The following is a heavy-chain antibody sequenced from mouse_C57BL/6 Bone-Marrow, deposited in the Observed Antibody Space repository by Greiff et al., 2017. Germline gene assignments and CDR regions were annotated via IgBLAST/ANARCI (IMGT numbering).Heavy chain of an antibody. CDR2: ISNGGGST. CDR3: ARRYDYGYYYAMDY. D-gene: IGHD2-4*01. CDR1: GFTFSDYY. Sequence: EVMLVESGGGLVQPGGSLKLSCAASGFTFSDYYMYWVRQTPEKRLEWVAYISNGGGSTYYPDTVKGRFTISRDNAKNTLYLQMSRLKSEDTAMYYCARRYDYGYYYAMDYWGQGTSVTVSS. V-gene: IGHV5-12*01. J-gene: IGHJ4*01.